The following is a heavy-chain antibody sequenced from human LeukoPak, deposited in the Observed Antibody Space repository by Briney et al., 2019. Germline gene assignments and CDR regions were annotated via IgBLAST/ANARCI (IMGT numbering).Heavy chain of an antibody. D-gene: IGHD3-22*01. CDR3: ARDLSYYDSSGYQRSAEYFQH. V-gene: IGHV3-11*04. CDR1: GFTVSSNY. CDR2: ISGSGSTI. Sequence: GGSLRLSCAASGFTVSSNYMSWIRQAPGKGLEWVSYISGSGSTIYYSDSVKGRFTISRDNAKNSLYLQMNSLRAEDTAVYYCARDLSYYDSSGYQRSAEYFQHWGQGTLVTVSS. J-gene: IGHJ1*01.